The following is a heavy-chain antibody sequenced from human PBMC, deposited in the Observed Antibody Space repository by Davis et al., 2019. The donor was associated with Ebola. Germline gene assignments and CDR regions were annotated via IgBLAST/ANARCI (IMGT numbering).Heavy chain of an antibody. D-gene: IGHD3-3*01. CDR2: INPSGGNT. CDR1: GYTFTNYY. Sequence: ASVKVSCKASGYTFTNYYMHWVRQAPGQGLEWMGIINPSGGNTTYAQKFQGRVTMTRDTSTSTVYMELSSLTSEDTAVYYCARAVTPYDFWSGIFDYWGQGTLVTVSS. J-gene: IGHJ4*02. CDR3: ARAVTPYDFWSGIFDY. V-gene: IGHV1-46*03.